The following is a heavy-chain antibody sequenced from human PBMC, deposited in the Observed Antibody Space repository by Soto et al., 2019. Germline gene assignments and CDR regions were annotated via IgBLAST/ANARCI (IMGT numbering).Heavy chain of an antibody. J-gene: IGHJ5*02. V-gene: IGHV4-59*01. CDR2: IYYIGST. D-gene: IGHD2-2*01. Sequence: SETLSLTCTASGGSISSYYWSWIRQPPGKGLEWIGYIYYIGSTNYNPSLKSRVTISVDTSKNQFSLKLGSVTAADTAVYYCARGLRRQLLNWFDPWGQGTLVTVSS. CDR1: GGSISSYY. CDR3: ARGLRRQLLNWFDP.